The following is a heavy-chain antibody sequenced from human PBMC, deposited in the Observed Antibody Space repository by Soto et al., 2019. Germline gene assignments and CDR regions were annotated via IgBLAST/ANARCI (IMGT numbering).Heavy chain of an antibody. CDR1: GYTFTSYW. V-gene: IGHV5-10-1*01. Sequence: KVSCKASGYTFTSYWISWVRQMPGKGLEWMGRIDPSDSYTNYSPSFQGHVTISADKSISTAYLQWSSLKASDTAMYYCARRIIAAAASYYYGMHVWGQGTTVTVS. CDR3: ARRIIAAAASYYYGMHV. CDR2: IDPSDSYT. J-gene: IGHJ6*02. D-gene: IGHD6-13*01.